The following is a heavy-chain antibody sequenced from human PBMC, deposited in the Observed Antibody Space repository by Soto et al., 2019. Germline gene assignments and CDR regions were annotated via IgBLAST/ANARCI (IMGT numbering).Heavy chain of an antibody. CDR1: GGSISSGGYS. CDR2: LYHSGST. CDR3: ARVPGP. Sequence: SETLSLTCAVSGGSISSGGYSWSWIRQPPGKGLEWIGYLYHSGSTYYNPSLKSRVTISVDRSKNQFSLQLSSVTAADTAVYYCARVPGPWGQGTLVTVSS. J-gene: IGHJ5*02. V-gene: IGHV4-30-2*01.